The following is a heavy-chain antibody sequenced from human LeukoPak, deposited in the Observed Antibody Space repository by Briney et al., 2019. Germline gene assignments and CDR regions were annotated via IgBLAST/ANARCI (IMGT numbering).Heavy chain of an antibody. CDR3: ARMGYDSSGYYANY. D-gene: IGHD3-22*01. V-gene: IGHV1-69*04. Sequence: ASVKVSCKASGGTFSSYAISWVRQAPGQGLERMGRIIPILGIANYAQKFQGRVTITADKSTSTAYMELSSLRSEDTAVYYCARMGYDSSGYYANYWGQGTLVTVSS. J-gene: IGHJ4*02. CDR1: GGTFSSYA. CDR2: IIPILGIA.